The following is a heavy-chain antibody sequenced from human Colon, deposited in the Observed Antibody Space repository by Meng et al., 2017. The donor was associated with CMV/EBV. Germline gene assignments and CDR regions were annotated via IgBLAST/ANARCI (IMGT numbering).Heavy chain of an antibody. V-gene: IGHV5-51*01. Sequence: KVSCKASGYRISSYWVAWVRQVSGKGLEWMGMIHPDDSTTRYSPSFEGHVTFSADKSINTAYLQWSSLQGSDTAMYFCASPAGGFDANDVWGQGTLVTVSS. CDR3: ASPAGGFDANDV. CDR1: GYRISSYW. J-gene: IGHJ3*01. CDR2: IHPDDSTT. D-gene: IGHD3-10*01.